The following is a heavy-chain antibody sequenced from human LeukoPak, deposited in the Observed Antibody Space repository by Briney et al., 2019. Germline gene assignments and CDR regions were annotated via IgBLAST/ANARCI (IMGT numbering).Heavy chain of an antibody. CDR2: IYYSGST. D-gene: IGHD6-6*01. Sequence: KPSETLSLTCTVSGGSISSYYWSWIRQPPGKGLEWIGYIYYSGSTNYNPSLKSRVTISVDTSKNQFSLKLSSVTAAETAVYYCARVYSSSSGPHFDYWGQGALVTVSS. CDR3: ARVYSSSSGPHFDY. CDR1: GGSISSYY. V-gene: IGHV4-59*01. J-gene: IGHJ4*02.